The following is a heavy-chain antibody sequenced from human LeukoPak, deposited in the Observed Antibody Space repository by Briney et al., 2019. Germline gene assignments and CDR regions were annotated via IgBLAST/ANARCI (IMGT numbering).Heavy chain of an antibody. CDR2: ISSSSSYI. Sequence: PGGSLRLSCAASGFTFSSYSMNWVRQAPGKGLEWVSSISSSSSYIYYADSVKGRFTISRDNAKNSLYLQMNSLRAEDTAVYYCARDHYDILTGYYVNDYYYGMDVWGQGTTVTVSS. D-gene: IGHD3-9*01. CDR1: GFTFSSYS. CDR3: ARDHYDILTGYYVNDYYYGMDV. J-gene: IGHJ6*02. V-gene: IGHV3-21*01.